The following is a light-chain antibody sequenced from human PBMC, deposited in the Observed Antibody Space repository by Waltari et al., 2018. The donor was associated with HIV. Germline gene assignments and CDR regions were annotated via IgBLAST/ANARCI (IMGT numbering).Light chain of an antibody. Sequence: QSVLTQPPSASETPGQRVTISCSGSSSNIGSNTVNWYQQLPGTAPKLLTYSTNQRPAGVPDRFSGTKSGTSASLAISGLQSDDEADYYCATWDDSLNAFVFGTGTKVTVL. CDR2: STN. CDR3: ATWDDSLNAFV. CDR1: SSNIGSNT. V-gene: IGLV1-44*01. J-gene: IGLJ1*01.